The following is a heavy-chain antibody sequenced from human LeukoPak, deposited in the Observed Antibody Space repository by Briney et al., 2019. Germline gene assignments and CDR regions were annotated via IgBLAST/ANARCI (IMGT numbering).Heavy chain of an antibody. Sequence: KPSETLSLTCTVAGGSISYYYWSWLRQPAGGGLEWIGRIYISGSTNYNPSLKSRVTISIDKSNNQFFLKLNSVTAADTAVYYSARESPTYSVVWYKYFWGQGTLVTVSS. CDR2: IYISGST. V-gene: IGHV4-4*07. J-gene: IGHJ4*02. CDR3: ARESPTYSVVWYKYF. D-gene: IGHD6-19*01. CDR1: GGSISYYY.